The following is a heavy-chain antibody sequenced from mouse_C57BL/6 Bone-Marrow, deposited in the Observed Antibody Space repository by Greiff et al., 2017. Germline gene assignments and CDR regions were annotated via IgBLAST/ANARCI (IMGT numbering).Heavy chain of an antibody. J-gene: IGHJ3*01. D-gene: IGHD1-1*01. CDR1: GYTFTSYT. CDR2: INPSSGYT. Sequence: QVQLQQSGAELARPGASVKMSCKASGYTFTSYTMHWVKQRPGQGLEWIGYINPSSGYTKYNQKFKDKATLTADKSSSTAYMQMSSTTSEDSGGYYCARYGPPWFAYWGQGTLVTVSA. CDR3: ARYGPPWFAY. V-gene: IGHV1-4*01.